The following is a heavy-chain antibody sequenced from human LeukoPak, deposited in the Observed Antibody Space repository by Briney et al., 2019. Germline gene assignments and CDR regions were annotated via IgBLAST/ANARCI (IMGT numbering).Heavy chain of an antibody. J-gene: IGHJ3*02. CDR1: GFTFSSYS. Sequence: GRSLRLSCAASGFTFSSYSMNWVRQAPGKGLEWVSSISSSSSYIYYADSVKGRFTISRDNAKNSLYLQMNSLRAEDTAVYYCARDETVIVGATKSAFDIWGQGTMVTVSS. CDR3: ARDETVIVGATKSAFDI. V-gene: IGHV3-21*01. D-gene: IGHD1-26*01. CDR2: ISSSSSYI.